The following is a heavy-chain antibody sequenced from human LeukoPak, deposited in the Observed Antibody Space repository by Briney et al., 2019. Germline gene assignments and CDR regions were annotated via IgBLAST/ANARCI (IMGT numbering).Heavy chain of an antibody. CDR3: ARDGRVGSVSWFYP. V-gene: IGHV1-69*13. J-gene: IGHJ5*02. CDR2: IIPIFGTA. D-gene: IGHD1-26*01. Sequence: SVKVSCKASGGTFSSYAISWVRQAPGQGLEWMGGIIPIFGTANYAQKFQGRVTITADESTSTAYMELSSLRSDDTAVYYCARDGRVGSVSWFYPWGQGTLVTVSS. CDR1: GGTFSSYA.